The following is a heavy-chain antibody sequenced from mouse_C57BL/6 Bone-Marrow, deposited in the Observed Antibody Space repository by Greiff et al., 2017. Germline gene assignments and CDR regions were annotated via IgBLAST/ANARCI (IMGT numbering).Heavy chain of an antibody. CDR3: ARSPIYYYGSSYLAY. CDR1: GYTFTDYY. D-gene: IGHD1-1*01. V-gene: IGHV1-26*01. J-gene: IGHJ3*01. CDR2: INPNNGGT. Sequence: EVQLQQSGPELVKPGASVKISCKASGYTFTDYYMNWVKQSHGKSLEWIGDINPNNGGTSYNQKFKGKATLTVDKSSSTAYMELRSLTSEDSAVYYCARSPIYYYGSSYLAYWGQGTLVTVSA.